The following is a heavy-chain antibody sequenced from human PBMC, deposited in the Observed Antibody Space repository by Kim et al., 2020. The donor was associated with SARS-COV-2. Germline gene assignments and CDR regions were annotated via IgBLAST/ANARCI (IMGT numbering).Heavy chain of an antibody. CDR3: ARRVWGSYRGGYYFDC. Sequence: SETLSLTCTVSGGSISSYYWSWIRQPPGKGLEWIGYIYYSGSTNYNPSLKSRVTISVDTSKNQFSLKLSSVTAADTAVYYCARRVWGSYRGGYYFDCWGQGTLVTVSS. CDR2: IYYSGST. D-gene: IGHD3-16*02. V-gene: IGHV4-59*08. J-gene: IGHJ4*02. CDR1: GGSISSYY.